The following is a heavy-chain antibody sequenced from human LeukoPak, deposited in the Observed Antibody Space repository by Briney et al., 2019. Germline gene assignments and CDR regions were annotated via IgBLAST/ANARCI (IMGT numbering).Heavy chain of an antibody. CDR3: ARGVLTGSQSWGYYYYYYMDV. J-gene: IGHJ6*03. CDR2: ISAYNGNT. CDR1: GYTFTSYG. Sequence: ASVKVSCKASGYTFTSYGISWVRQAPGQGLEWMGWISAYNGNTNYAQKLQGRVTMTTDTSTSTAYMELRSLRSDDTAVYYCARGVLTGSQSWGYYYYYYMDVWGKGTTVTISS. D-gene: IGHD3-9*01. V-gene: IGHV1-18*01.